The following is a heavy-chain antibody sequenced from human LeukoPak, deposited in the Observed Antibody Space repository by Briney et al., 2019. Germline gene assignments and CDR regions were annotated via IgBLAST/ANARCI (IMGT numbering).Heavy chain of an antibody. CDR2: INTDGSST. CDR3: ANGAFRLYYIDV. V-gene: IGHV3-74*01. CDR1: GFTFSNYW. J-gene: IGHJ6*03. Sequence: AGGSLRLSCAASGFTFSNYWMHWVRQAPGKGLAWVSRINTDGSSTNYADSVKGRFTISRDSAKNTVYLQMNSLRAEDTAVYYCANGAFRLYYIDVWGKGTTVTVSS. D-gene: IGHD3-16*01.